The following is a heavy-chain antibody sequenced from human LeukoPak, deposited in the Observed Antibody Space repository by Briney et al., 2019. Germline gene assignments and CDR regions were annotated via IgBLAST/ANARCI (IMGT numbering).Heavy chain of an antibody. CDR2: ISGSGSS. V-gene: IGHV3-23*01. Sequence: GGSLRLSCAASGFSLSSYVMAWVRQAPGKGLEWVSAISGSGSSYYADSVKGRFTISRDNSKNSLYLQMNSLRAEDTAVYYCARDRLLWFGEGGQGTLVTVSS. CDR3: ARDRLLWFGE. D-gene: IGHD3-10*01. J-gene: IGHJ4*02. CDR1: GFSLSSYV.